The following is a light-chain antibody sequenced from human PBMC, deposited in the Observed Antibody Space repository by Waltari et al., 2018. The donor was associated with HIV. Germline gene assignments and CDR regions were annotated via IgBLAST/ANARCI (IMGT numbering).Light chain of an antibody. CDR1: SNDVGGYNY. V-gene: IGLV2-14*01. CDR3: TSYASSSSLL. J-gene: IGLJ2*01. CDR2: EVR. Sequence: QSALTQPATVSGSPGQSITISCTGGSNDVGGYNYVSWYQHLPGKAPKLIIYEVRNRPSGVSNRFSGSKSGNTASLTISGLQAEDEADDYCTSYASSSSLLFGGGTKLTVL.